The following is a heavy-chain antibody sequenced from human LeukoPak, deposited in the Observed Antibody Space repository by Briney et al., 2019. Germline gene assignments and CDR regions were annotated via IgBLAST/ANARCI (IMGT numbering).Heavy chain of an antibody. D-gene: IGHD3-9*01. CDR1: GLTISSYW. V-gene: IGHV3-7*05. Sequence: TGGSLRLSCAASGLTISSYWMTWVRQAPGKGLEWVANISLDGGVKYYVDSVKGRFIISRDNDKNSLYLQMNSLRAEDTALYSCATHVDWSFDFWGQGTLVTVSS. CDR3: ATHVDWSFDF. CDR2: ISLDGGVK. J-gene: IGHJ4*02.